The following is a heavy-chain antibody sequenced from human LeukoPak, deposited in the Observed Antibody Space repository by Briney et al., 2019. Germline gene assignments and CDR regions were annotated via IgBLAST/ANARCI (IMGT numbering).Heavy chain of an antibody. CDR2: ISAYNGNT. J-gene: IGHJ5*02. Sequence: ASVKVSCKASGYTFTSYGISWVRQAPGQGFEWMGWISAYNGNTNYAQKLQGRVTMTTDTSTSTAYMELRSLRSDDTAVYYCARAGYCTNGVCYKAYWFDPWGQGTLVTVSS. D-gene: IGHD2-8*01. CDR1: GYTFTSYG. V-gene: IGHV1-18*01. CDR3: ARAGYCTNGVCYKAYWFDP.